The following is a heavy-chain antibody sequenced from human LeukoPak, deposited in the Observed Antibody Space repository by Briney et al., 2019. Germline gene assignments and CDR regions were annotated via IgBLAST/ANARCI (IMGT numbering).Heavy chain of an antibody. CDR2: INPDGNKK. CDR3: ARDLAYSRLDY. D-gene: IGHD5-18*01. J-gene: IGHJ4*02. V-gene: IGHV3-7*01. Sequence: GGSLRLSCAVSGLTFSSSWMDWVRQAPGKGLEWVASINPDGNKKYSAVSVKGRFTISRDNAENSLYLQVNSLRVEDTAFYYCARDLAYSRLDYWGQGMLVTVSS. CDR1: GLTFSSSW.